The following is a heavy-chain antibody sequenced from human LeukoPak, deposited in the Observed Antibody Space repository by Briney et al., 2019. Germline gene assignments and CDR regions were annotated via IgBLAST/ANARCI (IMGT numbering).Heavy chain of an antibody. Sequence: PGGSLRLSCAASGFTFSSYALHWVRQAPGMGLAWVAVISYDGSNKYYADSVKGRFTISRDNSRNTLYLQMNGLRPEDTALYYCARGSGLGVGYVSDIWGRGTMVTVSS. V-gene: IGHV3-30-3*01. J-gene: IGHJ3*02. CDR1: GFTFSSYA. CDR2: ISYDGSNK. CDR3: ARGSGLGVGYVSDI. D-gene: IGHD3-16*01.